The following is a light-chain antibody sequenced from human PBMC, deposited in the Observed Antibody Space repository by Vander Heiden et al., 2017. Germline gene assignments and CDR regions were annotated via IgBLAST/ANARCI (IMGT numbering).Light chain of an antibody. CDR2: VNN. CDR3: QSYDSSLSGYV. J-gene: IGLJ1*01. CDR1: SSDIGAGYD. Sequence: QSVLTQPPSLSGAPGQRVTISCTGSSSDIGAGYDVHWYQQLPGTAPKLLIYVNNRRPSGVPDRFSGSKSATSASLAITGLQAEDEADYYCQSYDSSLSGYVFGTGTKVTVL. V-gene: IGLV1-40*01.